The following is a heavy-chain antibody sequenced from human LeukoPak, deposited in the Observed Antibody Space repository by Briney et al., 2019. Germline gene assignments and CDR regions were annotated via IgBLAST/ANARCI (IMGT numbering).Heavy chain of an antibody. D-gene: IGHD3-22*01. CDR3: ARVGYDSRGYYYGYFDY. CDR1: GYTFTSYG. CDR2: ISAYNGNT. J-gene: IGHJ4*02. Sequence: ASVKVSCKASGYTFTSYGISWVRQAPGQGLEWMGWISAYNGNTNYAQKLQGRVTMTTDTSTSTAYMELRSLRSDDTAVYYCARVGYDSRGYYYGYFDYWGQGTLVTVSS. V-gene: IGHV1-18*01.